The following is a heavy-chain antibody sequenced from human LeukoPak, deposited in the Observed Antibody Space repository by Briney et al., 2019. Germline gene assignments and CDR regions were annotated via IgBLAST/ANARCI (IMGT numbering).Heavy chain of an antibody. V-gene: IGHV3-23*01. CDR1: GFTFSNFG. CDR2: ISGSGGST. CDR3: ARPVVAATTPDTFDI. Sequence: GGSLRLSCAASGFTFSNFGMSWVRQAPGKGLEWVSVISGSGGSTYYADSVKGRFTMSRDNAKNSLYLQMNSLRAEDTAVYYCARPVVAATTPDTFDIWGQGTMVTVSS. J-gene: IGHJ3*02. D-gene: IGHD2-15*01.